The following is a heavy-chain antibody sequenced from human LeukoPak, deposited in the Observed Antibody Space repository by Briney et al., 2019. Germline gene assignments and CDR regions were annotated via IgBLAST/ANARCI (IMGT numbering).Heavy chain of an antibody. Sequence: ASVKVSCKASGYTLTSYDINWVRQATGQGLEWMGWMNPNSGNTGYAQKFQGRVTITRNTSISTAYMELSSLRSEDTAVYYCARVLITSANWFDPWGQGTLVTVSS. CDR1: GYTLTSYD. D-gene: IGHD1-14*01. J-gene: IGHJ5*02. CDR2: MNPNSGNT. CDR3: ARVLITSANWFDP. V-gene: IGHV1-8*03.